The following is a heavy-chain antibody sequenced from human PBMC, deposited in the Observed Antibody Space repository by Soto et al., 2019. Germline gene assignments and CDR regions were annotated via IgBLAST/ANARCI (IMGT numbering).Heavy chain of an antibody. CDR1: GGSITSYY. D-gene: IGHD6-19*01. CDR2: IYNSGNT. CDR3: ERTGYSSGFYYFDH. V-gene: IGHV4-59*01. Sequence: PSETLSLTCTVSGGSITSYYWSWIRQPPGKGLEWIGYIYNSGNTNYNPSLKSRVTISVDTSKNQYSLKLSSVTAADTAVYYCERTGYSSGFYYFDHWGQGTLVTVS. J-gene: IGHJ4*02.